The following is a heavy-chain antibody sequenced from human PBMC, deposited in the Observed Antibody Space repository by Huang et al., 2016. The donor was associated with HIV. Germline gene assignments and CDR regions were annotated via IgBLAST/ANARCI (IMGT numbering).Heavy chain of an antibody. CDR2: IANDGSNN. Sequence: QVQLVESGGGVVQPGRSLRLSCAASGFPFSNHAMPWVRQAPGKGLDWVAVIANDGSNNYYADSVKGRFTISRDSSKSTLFLHMTSLRTEDTAVYYCARAKDTWDAYDIWGQGTMVIVSS. D-gene: IGHD5-18*01. CDR1: GFPFSNHA. J-gene: IGHJ3*02. CDR3: ARAKDTWDAYDI. V-gene: IGHV3-30-3*01.